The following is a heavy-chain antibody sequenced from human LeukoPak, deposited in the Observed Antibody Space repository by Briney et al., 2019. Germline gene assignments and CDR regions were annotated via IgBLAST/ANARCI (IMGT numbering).Heavy chain of an antibody. CDR1: GYTLTGYY. J-gene: IGHJ5*02. CDR3: ANVIVGEHVFDP. Sequence: ASVKVSRKASGYTLTGYYMHWVRQAPAQGLEWMGWINPNSSGTNYAQKFQGRVTMTRDTSISTAYMELSRLRSDDTVVYYCANVIVGEHVFDPWGQGTLVTVSS. V-gene: IGHV1-2*02. D-gene: IGHD1-26*01. CDR2: INPNSSGT.